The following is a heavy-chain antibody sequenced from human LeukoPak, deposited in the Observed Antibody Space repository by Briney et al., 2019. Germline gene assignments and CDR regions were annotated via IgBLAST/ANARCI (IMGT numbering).Heavy chain of an antibody. Sequence: ASVKVSCKASGYTFTSYGISWVRQAPGQGLEWMGWISAYNGNTNYAQKLQGRVTMTTDTSTSTAYMELRSLRSDDTAVYYCARVPSPDYYDSSGYFAWFDPRGQGTLVTVSS. J-gene: IGHJ5*02. CDR1: GYTFTSYG. D-gene: IGHD3-22*01. V-gene: IGHV1-18*01. CDR2: ISAYNGNT. CDR3: ARVPSPDYYDSSGYFAWFDP.